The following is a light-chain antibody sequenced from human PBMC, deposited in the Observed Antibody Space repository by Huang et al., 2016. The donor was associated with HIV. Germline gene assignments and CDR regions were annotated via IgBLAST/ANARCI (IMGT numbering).Light chain of an antibody. V-gene: IGKV1-6*01. CDR1: QGITDD. Sequence: AIQTIQSPSSRSASVGDRVTITCRASQGITDDLAWYQQKPGKAPKLLSSGASTLRSGVPSRFSGSGSGTDFTLTISSLQPEDYATYYCLQDHNYPRTFGQGTKVEI. CDR3: LQDHNYPRT. J-gene: IGKJ1*01. CDR2: GAS.